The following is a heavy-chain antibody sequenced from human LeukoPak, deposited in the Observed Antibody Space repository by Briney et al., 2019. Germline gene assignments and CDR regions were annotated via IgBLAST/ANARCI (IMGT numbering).Heavy chain of an antibody. J-gene: IGHJ5*02. CDR3: ARPYYYDSRIDP. D-gene: IGHD3-22*01. Sequence: SETLSLTCTVSGGSISSYYWSWIRQPPGKGLEWIGYIYYSGSTNYNPSLKSRATISVDTSKNQFSLKLSSVTAADTAVYYCARPYYYDSRIDPWGQGTLVTVSS. CDR2: IYYSGST. CDR1: GGSISSYY. V-gene: IGHV4-59*08.